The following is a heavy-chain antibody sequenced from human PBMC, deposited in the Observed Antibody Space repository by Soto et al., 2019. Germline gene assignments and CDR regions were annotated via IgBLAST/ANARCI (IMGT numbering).Heavy chain of an antibody. CDR3: ARQGAAVPTVPLIWFDP. V-gene: IGHV5-51*01. Sequence: VQLVQSGTEVKKPGESLKISCKGSGYFFAGYWIAWVRQMPGKGLEWMGIIYPDNSNTKYSRSFQGQVTISADKSSSTDYLQWSSPKASDTAIYYCARQGAAVPTVPLIWFDPWGQGTLVTVSS. CDR2: IYPDNSNT. J-gene: IGHJ5*02. CDR1: GYFFAGYW. D-gene: IGHD6-13*01.